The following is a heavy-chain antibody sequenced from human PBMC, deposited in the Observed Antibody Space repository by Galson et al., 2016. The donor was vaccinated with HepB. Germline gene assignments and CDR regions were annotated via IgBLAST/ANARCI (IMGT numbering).Heavy chain of an antibody. V-gene: IGHV3-23*01. J-gene: IGHJ4*02. Sequence: SLRLSCAASGLPISGYAMSWVRQAPGKGLEWVSVISASDAREYYADSVEGRFTISRDISQNTVYLQMNSLKAEDTALYYCAKETGGYFGYHENWGQGSLVTVSS. CDR2: ISASDARE. D-gene: IGHD5-12*01. CDR3: AKETGGYFGYHEN. CDR1: GLPISGYA.